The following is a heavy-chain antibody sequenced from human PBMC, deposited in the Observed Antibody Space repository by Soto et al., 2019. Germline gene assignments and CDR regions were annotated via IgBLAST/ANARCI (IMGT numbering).Heavy chain of an antibody. J-gene: IGHJ4*02. V-gene: IGHV1-69*01. D-gene: IGHD1-26*01. Sequence: QVQLVQSGAEVKKPGSSVKVSCKASGGIFSSYAISWLRQAPGQGLEWMGAVIPILGQAYYAQNLQDRVTITADESTSTAYMELSSLRSEDTAVYFCARVGGVGAPPGADYWGQGTLVTVSS. CDR1: GGIFSSYA. CDR3: ARVGGVGAPPGADY. CDR2: VIPILGQA.